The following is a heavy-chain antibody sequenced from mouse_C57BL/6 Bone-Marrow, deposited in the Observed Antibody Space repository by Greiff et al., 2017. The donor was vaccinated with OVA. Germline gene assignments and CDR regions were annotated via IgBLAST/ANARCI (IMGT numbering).Heavy chain of an antibody. D-gene: IGHD1-1*01. CDR2: INPNNGGT. CDR3: ARRGLRGYLDV. CDR1: GYTFTDYY. V-gene: IGHV1-26*01. Sequence: EVQLQQSGPELVKPGASVKISCKASGYTFTDYYMNWVKQSPGKSLEWIGDINPNNGGTSYNQKFKGKATLTVDKSSSTAYMELRSLTSEDSAVYYGARRGLRGYLDVWGTGTTVTVSS. J-gene: IGHJ1*03.